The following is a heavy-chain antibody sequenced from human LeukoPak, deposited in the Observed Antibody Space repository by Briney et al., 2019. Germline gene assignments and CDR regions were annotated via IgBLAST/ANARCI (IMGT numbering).Heavy chain of an antibody. D-gene: IGHD6-19*01. V-gene: IGHV4-38-2*01. CDR1: GYSISSGYY. Sequence: KPSETLSLTCVVSGYSISSGYYWGWIRPPPGKGLEWIGNMYHTGTTSYNPSLNSRVTISVDMSKNQFSPRLRSVTAADTAVYFCARADRLVNDRWGQGTLVTVSS. CDR2: MYHTGTT. CDR3: ARADRLVNDR. J-gene: IGHJ4*02.